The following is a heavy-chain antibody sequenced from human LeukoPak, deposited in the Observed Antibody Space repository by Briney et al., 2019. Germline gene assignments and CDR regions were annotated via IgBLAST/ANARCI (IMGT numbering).Heavy chain of an antibody. D-gene: IGHD6-19*01. CDR3: ANHGQWLGVDY. J-gene: IGHJ4*02. CDR1: GFTFSGYS. Sequence: GGSLRLSCAASGFTFSGYSMNWVRQAPGKGLEWVSAISGSGGSTYYADSVKGRFTISRDNSKNTLYLQMNSLRAEDTAVYYCANHGQWLGVDYWGQGTLVTVSS. V-gene: IGHV3-23*01. CDR2: ISGSGGST.